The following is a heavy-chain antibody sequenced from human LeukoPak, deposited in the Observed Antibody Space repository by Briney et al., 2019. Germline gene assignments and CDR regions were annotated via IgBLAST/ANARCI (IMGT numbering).Heavy chain of an antibody. CDR2: IGATSNDI. CDR3: AREWGGIVVVPAAILDY. D-gene: IGHD2-2*02. J-gene: IGHJ4*02. CDR1: GFTFKNFG. Sequence: GESLKLSCAGSGFTFKNFGMNWVRQAPGKGLEWVSSIGATSNDINYIDSVRGRFTISRDNAKNSLYLQMNSLRAEDTAVYYCAREWGGIVVVPAAILDYWGQGTLVTVSS. V-gene: IGHV3-21*01.